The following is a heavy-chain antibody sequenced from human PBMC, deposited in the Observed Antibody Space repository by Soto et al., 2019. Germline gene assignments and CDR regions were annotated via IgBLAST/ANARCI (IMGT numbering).Heavy chain of an antibody. CDR1: GYTFTGYY. J-gene: IGHJ5*02. D-gene: IGHD3-22*01. CDR3: ARLYYYDSSGPGHWFDP. CDR2: INPNSGGT. V-gene: IGHV1-2*02. Sequence: GASVKVSCKASGYTFTGYYMHWVRQAPGQGLEWMGWINPNSGGTNYAQKFQGRVTMTRDTSISTAYMELSRLRSDDTAVYYCARLYYYDSSGPGHWFDPWGQGTLVTSPQ.